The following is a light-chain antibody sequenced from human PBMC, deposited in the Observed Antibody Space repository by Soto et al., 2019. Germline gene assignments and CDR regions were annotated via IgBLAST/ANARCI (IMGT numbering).Light chain of an antibody. Sequence: QSALNQPASVSGPPGQSITISCTLTIIDVGAVYDSASWYLLYPGKAPKFVIYEVTNRPSGVSSRFSGSRSGNTASLTISGLKAEAGGDYYSSSYTVSVAPSVFGTGTKVNVL. J-gene: IGLJ1*01. CDR2: EVT. V-gene: IGLV2-14*01. CDR1: IIDVGAVYDS. CDR3: SSYTVSVAPSV.